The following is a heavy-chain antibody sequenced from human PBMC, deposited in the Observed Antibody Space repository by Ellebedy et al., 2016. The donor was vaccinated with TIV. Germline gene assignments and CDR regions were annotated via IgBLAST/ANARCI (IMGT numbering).Heavy chain of an antibody. D-gene: IGHD2-15*01. V-gene: IGHV1-69*13. CDR2: IVPVYDTE. Sequence: AASVKVSCKASGGTFSNFAISWLRQAPGQGLEWMGGIVPVYDTEDTAHKFQGRVTITADDSTSTAYMELSSLSSEETAVYYCAANVGGYCRGGTCYSGYFYFYYGMDVWGQGTTVTVSS. CDR1: GGTFSNFA. CDR3: AANVGGYCRGGTCYSGYFYFYYGMDV. J-gene: IGHJ6*02.